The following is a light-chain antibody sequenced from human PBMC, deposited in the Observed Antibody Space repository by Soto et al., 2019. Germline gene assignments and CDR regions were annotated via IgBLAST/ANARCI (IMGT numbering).Light chain of an antibody. V-gene: IGKV3D-15*01. J-gene: IGKJ1*01. CDR1: QSFSSY. Sequence: EIVLTQSPGTLSLSPGERATLSYRASQSFSSYLAWYQQKPGQAPRLLIYEASNRATCIPARFSGSGAGTEFTLTSSSLQSADFAVYYCQQYNNGTWTFGPGTNVEIK. CDR2: EAS. CDR3: QQYNNGTWT.